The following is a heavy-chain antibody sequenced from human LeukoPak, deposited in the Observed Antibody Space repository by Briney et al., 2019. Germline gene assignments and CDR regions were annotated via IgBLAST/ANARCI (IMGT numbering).Heavy chain of an antibody. J-gene: IGHJ4*02. CDR1: GGTFSSYA. V-gene: IGHV1-69*05. D-gene: IGHD2-8*01. CDR3: ARGPIMDPNYFDY. Sequence: SVKVSCKASGGTFSSYAISWVRQAPGQGLEWMGGIIPTFGTANYAQKFQGRVTITTDESTSTAYMELSSLRSEDTAVYYCARGPIMDPNYFDYWGQGTLVTVSS. CDR2: IIPTFGTA.